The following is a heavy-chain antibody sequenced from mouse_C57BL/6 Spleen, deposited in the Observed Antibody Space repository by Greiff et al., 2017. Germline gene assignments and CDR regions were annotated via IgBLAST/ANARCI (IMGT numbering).Heavy chain of an antibody. J-gene: IGHJ2*01. CDR3: ARDDYGCFDY. Sequence: QVQLKESGPELVKPGASVKISCTASGYAFSSSWMNWVQQRPGKGLEWIGRIYPGDGDTNYTGKFKGKATLTADKSSSTAYMQLSSLTSEDSAVYFCARDDYGCFDYWGQGTTLTVSS. CDR1: GYAFSSSW. V-gene: IGHV1-82*01. D-gene: IGHD2-4*01. CDR2: IYPGDGDT.